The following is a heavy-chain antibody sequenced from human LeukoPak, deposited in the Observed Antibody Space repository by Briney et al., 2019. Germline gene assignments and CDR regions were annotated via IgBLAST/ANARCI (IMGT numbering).Heavy chain of an antibody. J-gene: IGHJ5*02. CDR3: AKDLSYGSNWFDP. CDR2: IWYDGSKK. CDR1: GFTFSSHG. V-gene: IGHV3-33*06. Sequence: GGSLRLSCAASGFTFSSHGMYWVRKAPGKGLEWVALIWYDGSKKNYAASVKGRFTISRDHSKSTLYLQINSLRAEDTAVYYCAKDLSYGSNWFDPWGQGTLVTVSS. D-gene: IGHD5-18*01.